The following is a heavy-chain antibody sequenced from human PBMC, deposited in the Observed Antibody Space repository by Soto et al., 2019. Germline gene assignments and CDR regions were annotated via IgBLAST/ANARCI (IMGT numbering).Heavy chain of an antibody. J-gene: IGHJ4*02. CDR3: AGGTGWFIVD. Sequence: EVQLVESGGGLVQPGGSLRLSCAASGFTFSSYWMNWVRQAPGKGLEWVANIKQDGTEKHYVDSVKDRFTISRDNAKSSLHLQLNSLRADDKAVYYCAGGTGWFIVDWGQGTLVTVSS. V-gene: IGHV3-7*02. D-gene: IGHD6-19*01. CDR1: GFTFSSYW. CDR2: IKQDGTEK.